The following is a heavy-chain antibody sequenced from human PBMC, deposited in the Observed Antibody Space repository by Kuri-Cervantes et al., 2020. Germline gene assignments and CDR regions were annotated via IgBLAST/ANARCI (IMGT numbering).Heavy chain of an antibody. V-gene: IGHV3-23*01. J-gene: IGHJ5*02. CDR1: GFTFSSYA. CDR3: AKFPPGWFDP. Sequence: GESLKISCAASGFTFSSYAMSWVRQAPGKGLEWVSAISGSGGSTYYADSVKGRFTISRDNSKNTLYLQMNSLRAEDTAVYYCAKFPPGWFDPWGQGPWSPSPQ. CDR2: ISGSGGST.